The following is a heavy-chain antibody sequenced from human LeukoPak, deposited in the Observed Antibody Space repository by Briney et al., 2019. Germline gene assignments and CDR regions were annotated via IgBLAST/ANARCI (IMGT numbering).Heavy chain of an antibody. Sequence: EASVKVSCKASGGTFSSYAISWVRQAPGQGLEWMGGIIPIFGTANYAQKFQGRVTITADKSTSTAYMELSSLRSEDTAVYYCARVAGWIQLWTIRFDPWGQGTLVTVSS. CDR1: GGTFSSYA. V-gene: IGHV1-69*06. CDR2: IIPIFGTA. CDR3: ARVAGWIQLWTIRFDP. D-gene: IGHD5-18*01. J-gene: IGHJ5*02.